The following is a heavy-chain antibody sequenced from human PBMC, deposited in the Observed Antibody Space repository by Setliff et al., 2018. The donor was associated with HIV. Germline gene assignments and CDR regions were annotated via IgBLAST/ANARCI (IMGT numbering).Heavy chain of an antibody. Sequence: PGGSLRLSCAASGFAFSNYGMHWVRQAPGKGLEWVSAISNSSPGNTYYADSVRGRFTMTRSTSISTAYLELSGPRSEDTAVYYCARDAPRNTEAAPDYWGQGTLVTVSS. CDR1: GFAFSNYG. D-gene: IGHD6-6*01. J-gene: IGHJ4*02. V-gene: IGHV3-NL1*01. CDR3: ARDAPRNTEAAPDY. CDR2: SNSSPGNT.